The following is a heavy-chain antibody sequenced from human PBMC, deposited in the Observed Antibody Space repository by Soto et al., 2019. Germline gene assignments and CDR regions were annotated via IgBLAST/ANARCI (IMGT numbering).Heavy chain of an antibody. CDR2: INPSGGSA. J-gene: IGHJ4*03. CDR1: GYTCTSYY. V-gene: IGHV1-46*01. D-gene: IGHD2-15*01. Sequence: GASVKVSSKASGYTCTSYYMHWVRQAPGQGLEWMGIINPSGGSAIYAQKFQGRVTMTRDTSTSTVYMELSSLRSEDTAVYYCASDAATAEIYTLAWGHGLPVTVSS. CDR3: ASDAATAEIYTLA.